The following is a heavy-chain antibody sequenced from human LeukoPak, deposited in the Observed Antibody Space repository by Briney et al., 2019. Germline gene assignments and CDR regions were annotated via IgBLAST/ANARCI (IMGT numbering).Heavy chain of an antibody. Sequence: GGSLRLSCAASGFTFSSYAMTWVRHSSGKGLDWVSAITGGGAKTNYADSVKGRFALSRDDSKNTLYLQMNRLRAEDTAVYYCAKGHINRWSWWFDPWGQGTLVTVSS. CDR2: ITGGGAKT. V-gene: IGHV3-23*01. CDR1: GFTFSSYA. CDR3: AKGHINRWSWWFDP. D-gene: IGHD1-14*01. J-gene: IGHJ5*02.